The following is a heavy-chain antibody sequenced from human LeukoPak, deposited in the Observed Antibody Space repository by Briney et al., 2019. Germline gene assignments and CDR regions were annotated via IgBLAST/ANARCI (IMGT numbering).Heavy chain of an antibody. CDR3: ARDPLGMATIEGAFDI. CDR1: GGTFSSYA. J-gene: IGHJ3*02. V-gene: IGHV1-69*04. Sequence: GASVKVSCKASGGTFSSYAISWVRQAPGQGLEWMGRIIPILGIANYAQKFQGRVTITADKSTSTAYMELSSLRSEDTAVYYCARDPLGMATIEGAFDIWGQGTMVTVSS. D-gene: IGHD5-24*01. CDR2: IIPILGIA.